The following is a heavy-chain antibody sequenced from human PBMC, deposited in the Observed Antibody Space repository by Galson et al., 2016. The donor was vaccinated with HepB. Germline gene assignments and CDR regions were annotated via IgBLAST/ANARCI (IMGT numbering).Heavy chain of an antibody. J-gene: IGHJ6*02. V-gene: IGHV1-46*01. D-gene: IGHD6-19*01. Sequence: SVKVSCKASGYIFISSYIHWVRQAPGQGLEWMGIINPSGGSTSYAQKFQGRVTVTRDTSTSTAYMELRSLRSDDTAVYYCARDRHQYSSGWYVGGMDVWGQGTTVTVSS. CDR2: INPSGGST. CDR3: ARDRHQYSSGWYVGGMDV. CDR1: GYIFISSY.